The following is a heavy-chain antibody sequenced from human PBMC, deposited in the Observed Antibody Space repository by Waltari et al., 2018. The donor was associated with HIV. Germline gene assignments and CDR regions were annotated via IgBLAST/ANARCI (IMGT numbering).Heavy chain of an antibody. CDR1: GFTISNNY. CDR2: FYPGTYI. V-gene: IGHV3-66*02. CDR3: AREQHFDI. D-gene: IGHD6-13*01. Sequence: EVQLVESGGGLVQPGGSLRLSCAASGFTISNNYMSWVRQAPGKGLEWVSIFYPGTYIYYADSVKGRFTISRDNSRNTLYLQMNSLRSEDTAVYYCAREQHFDIWGQGTMVTVSS. J-gene: IGHJ3*02.